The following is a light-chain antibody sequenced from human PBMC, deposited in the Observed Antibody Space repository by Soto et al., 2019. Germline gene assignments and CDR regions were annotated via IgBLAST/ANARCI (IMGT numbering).Light chain of an antibody. J-gene: IGKJ4*01. Sequence: EIVLTQSPGTLSLSPGEGATLSCRASQSISKNYLAWYQQRPGQAPRLLIYGVSSRATGIPDRFSGSGSGTDFTLTISRLEPEDFAVYYCQQYDGSPDVTFGGGTKLEIK. V-gene: IGKV3-20*01. CDR2: GVS. CDR3: QQYDGSPDVT. CDR1: QSISKNY.